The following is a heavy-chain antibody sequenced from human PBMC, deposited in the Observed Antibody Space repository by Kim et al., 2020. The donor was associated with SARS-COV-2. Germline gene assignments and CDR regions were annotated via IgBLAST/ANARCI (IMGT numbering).Heavy chain of an antibody. Sequence: SETLSLTCTVSGGSISSSSYYWGWIRQPPGKGLEWIGSIYYSGSTYYNPSLKSRVTISVDTSKNQFSLKLSSVTAADTAVYYCATTRRGIVVVPAATNAFDIWGQGTMVTVSS. J-gene: IGHJ3*02. CDR3: ATTRRGIVVVPAATNAFDI. CDR2: IYYSGST. D-gene: IGHD2-2*01. V-gene: IGHV4-39*01. CDR1: GGSISSSSYY.